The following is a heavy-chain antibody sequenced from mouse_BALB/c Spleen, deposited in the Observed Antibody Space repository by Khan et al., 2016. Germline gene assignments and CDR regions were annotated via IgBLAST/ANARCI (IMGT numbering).Heavy chain of an antibody. D-gene: IGHD2-3*01. Sequence: QVTLKESGPGILQPSQTLSLTCSFSGFSLSTSGMGVSWIRQPSGKGLEWLAHIYWDDDKRYNPSLKSRLTIPKATSSNQVFLKITRVDTADTATYYCAADGSFAYWGQGTLVTVSA. CDR3: AADGSFAY. CDR2: IYWDDDK. J-gene: IGHJ3*01. CDR1: GFSLSTSGMG. V-gene: IGHV8-12*01.